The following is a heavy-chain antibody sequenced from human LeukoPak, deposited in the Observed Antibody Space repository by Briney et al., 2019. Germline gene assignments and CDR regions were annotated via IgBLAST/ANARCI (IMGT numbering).Heavy chain of an antibody. D-gene: IGHD2-2*01. J-gene: IGHJ3*02. CDR1: GGSFSGYY. CDR2: ISSGGRTI. V-gene: IGHV3-11*04. CDR3: ARAGRVVQGNAFDI. Sequence: LSLTCAVYGGSFSGYYWSWIRQAPGKGLEWVSCISSGGRTIYYADSVKGRFTISRDNAKNSLYLQMNSLRAEDTAVYYCARAGRVVQGNAFDIWGQGTMVTVSS.